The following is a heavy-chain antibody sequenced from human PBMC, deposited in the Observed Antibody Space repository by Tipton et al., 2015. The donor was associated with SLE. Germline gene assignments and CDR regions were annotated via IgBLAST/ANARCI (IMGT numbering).Heavy chain of an antibody. CDR3: VRNGGMFDY. V-gene: IGHV3-7*03. Sequence: GSLRLSCAASGFSFSNYWMGWVRQAPGKGLEWVANIKQDGSDKYYMDSVKGRFTISRDDAKSSLYLQMNSLRAEDTAVYYCVRNGGMFDYWGQGTLVTVSS. D-gene: IGHD3-16*01. J-gene: IGHJ4*02. CDR1: GFSFSNYW. CDR2: IKQDGSDK.